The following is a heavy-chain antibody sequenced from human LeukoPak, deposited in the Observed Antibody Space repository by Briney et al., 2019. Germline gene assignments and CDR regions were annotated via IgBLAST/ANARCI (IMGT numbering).Heavy chain of an antibody. V-gene: IGHV4-34*01. Sequence: PSETLSLTCAVYGGSFSGYYWSWIRQPPGKGLEWIGEINHSGSTNYNPSLKSRVTISVDTSKNQFSLKLSSVTAADTAVYYCASVRSNYYYYYMDVWGKGTTVTVSS. CDR2: INHSGST. J-gene: IGHJ6*03. CDR3: ASVRSNYYYYYMDV. D-gene: IGHD3-10*01. CDR1: GGSFSGYY.